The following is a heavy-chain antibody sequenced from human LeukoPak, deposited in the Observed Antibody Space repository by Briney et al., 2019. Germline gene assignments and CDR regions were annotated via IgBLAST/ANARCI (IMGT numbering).Heavy chain of an antibody. J-gene: IGHJ3*02. Sequence: PGGSLRLSCAASGFTFSSYSMNWVRQAPGKGLEWVAVISYDGSNKYYADSVKGRFTISRDNSKNTLYLQMNSLRAEDTAVYYCARFRYNWNDGGFASDIWGQGTMVTVSS. CDR3: ARFRYNWNDGGFASDI. V-gene: IGHV3-30*03. D-gene: IGHD1-20*01. CDR2: ISYDGSNK. CDR1: GFTFSSYS.